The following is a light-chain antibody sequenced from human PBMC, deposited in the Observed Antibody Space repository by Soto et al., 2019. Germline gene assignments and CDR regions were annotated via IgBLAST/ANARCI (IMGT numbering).Light chain of an antibody. Sequence: EIVMTQSPATLSVSPGERATLSCRASQSVNSNLAWYRQKPGQAPRLLISDASTRATGVPARFSGSGSGTEFTLTICSLQSADSGIYYCQQYNFWPPLTFGGGTKVEIK. J-gene: IGKJ4*01. CDR1: QSVNSN. V-gene: IGKV3-15*01. CDR2: DAS. CDR3: QQYNFWPPLT.